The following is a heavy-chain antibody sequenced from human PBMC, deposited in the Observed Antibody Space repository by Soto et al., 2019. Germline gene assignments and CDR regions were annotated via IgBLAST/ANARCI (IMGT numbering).Heavy chain of an antibody. Sequence: SETLSLTCTVSGVSISSYYWSWIRQPPGKGLEWIGYIYYSGSTNYNPSLKSRVTISVDTSKNQFSLKLSSVTAADTAIYYCARSVFPWGQGTLVTVSS. CDR3: ARSVFP. V-gene: IGHV4-59*12. CDR1: GVSISSYY. J-gene: IGHJ5*02. CDR2: IYYSGST.